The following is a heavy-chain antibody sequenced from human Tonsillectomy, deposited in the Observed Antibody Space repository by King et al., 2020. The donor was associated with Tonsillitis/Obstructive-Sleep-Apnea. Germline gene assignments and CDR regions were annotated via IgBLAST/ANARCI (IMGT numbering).Heavy chain of an antibody. CDR2: INTNTGNP. Sequence: QLVQSGSELKKPGASVKVSCKAYGYTFTKYAMNWVRQAPGQGLEWMGWINTNTGNPTYGQGFTGRFVFSLDTSVSTAYVQISSLKAEDTAVYYCARPRPIGQGSYYFYGLDVWGQGTTVTVSS. CDR1: GYTFTKYA. CDR3: ARPRPIGQGSYYFYGLDV. V-gene: IGHV7-4-1*02. J-gene: IGHJ6*02.